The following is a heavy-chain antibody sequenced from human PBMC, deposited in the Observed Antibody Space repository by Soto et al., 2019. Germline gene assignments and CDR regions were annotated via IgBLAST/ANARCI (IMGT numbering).Heavy chain of an antibody. CDR2: ISGSGST. CDR3: AKVLAVAGGRYFDY. D-gene: IGHD6-19*01. V-gene: IGHV3-23*01. CDR1: GFTFSSYA. J-gene: IGHJ4*02. Sequence: GGSLRLSCAASGFTFSSYAMSWVRQAPGKGLEWVSAISGSGSTYYADSVKGRFTISRDNSKNTLYLQMNSLRAEDTAVYYCAKVLAVAGGRYFDYWGQGTLVTVSS.